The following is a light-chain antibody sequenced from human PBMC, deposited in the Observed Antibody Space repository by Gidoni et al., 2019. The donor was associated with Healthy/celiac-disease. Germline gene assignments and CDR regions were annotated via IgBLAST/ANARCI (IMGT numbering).Light chain of an antibody. Sequence: IVMTQSPDSLAVSLGERATINCKSSQSVLYSSNNKNYFAWYQQKPGEVPKVLIYWASTRESGVPDRFSGSGSGTDFTLTISSLQAEDVAVYYCQQYFSPPFTFGQGTKLEIK. V-gene: IGKV4-1*01. CDR2: WAS. CDR3: QQYFSPPFT. J-gene: IGKJ2*01. CDR1: QSVLYSSNNKNY.